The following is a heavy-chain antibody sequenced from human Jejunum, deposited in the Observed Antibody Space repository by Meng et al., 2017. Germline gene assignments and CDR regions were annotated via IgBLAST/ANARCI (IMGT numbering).Heavy chain of an antibody. D-gene: IGHD5-18*01. CDR1: GLTFSSYW. J-gene: IGHJ4*02. Sequence: GGSLRLSCVIYGLTFSSYWMTWVRQAPGKGLEWVAKIKQDGSEKHNADPVKGRFTMSRDNAKNSVYLQMNILSAEDTAVYFCVGDSFRDAMGTSVGKGDYWGQGTLVTVSS. CDR3: VGDSFRDAMGTSVGKGDY. V-gene: IGHV3-7*01. CDR2: IKQDGSEK.